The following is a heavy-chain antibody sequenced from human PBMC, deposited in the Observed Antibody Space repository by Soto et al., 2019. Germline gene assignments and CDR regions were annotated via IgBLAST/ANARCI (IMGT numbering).Heavy chain of an antibody. V-gene: IGHV2-5*01. CDR2: IYWNDDK. CDR3: AQRPQLYSYGRNWFDP. Sequence: SCPTLVNPTQTLTLTCTFSGFSLSTSGVGVGWIRQPPGKALEWLALIYWNDDKRYSPSLKSRLTITKDTSKNQVVLTMTNMDPVDTATYYCAQRPQLYSYGRNWFDPWGQGTMVTVYS. CDR1: GFSLSTSGVG. J-gene: IGHJ5*02. D-gene: IGHD5-18*01.